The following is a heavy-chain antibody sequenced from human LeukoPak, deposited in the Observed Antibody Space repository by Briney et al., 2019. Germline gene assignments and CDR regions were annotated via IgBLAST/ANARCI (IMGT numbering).Heavy chain of an antibody. V-gene: IGHV4-61*01. CDR2: IYYSGST. CDR3: ASVPIAVAGRYFDY. CDR1: GYSISSGYY. Sequence: PSETLSLTCTVSGYSISSGYYWSWIRQPPGKGLEWIGYIYYSGSTNYNPSLKSRVTISVDTSKNQFSLKLSSVTAADTAVYYCASVPIAVAGRYFDYWGQGTLVTVSS. J-gene: IGHJ4*02. D-gene: IGHD6-19*01.